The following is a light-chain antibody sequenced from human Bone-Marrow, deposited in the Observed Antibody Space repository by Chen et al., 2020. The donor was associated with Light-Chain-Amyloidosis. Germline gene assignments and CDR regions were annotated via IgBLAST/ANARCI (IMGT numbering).Light chain of an antibody. Sequence: EIVLTQSPVTLSLSPGEGANLSCRASQTISSNYLTWYQQKFGQAPRLLIYGSSSRATGIPDRFTGSGSGTDFTLTINRLEPEDFAMYYCQQYGTSPLTFGVGTKVEIK. V-gene: IGKV3-20*01. CDR1: QTISSNY. J-gene: IGKJ4*01. CDR2: GSS. CDR3: QQYGTSPLT.